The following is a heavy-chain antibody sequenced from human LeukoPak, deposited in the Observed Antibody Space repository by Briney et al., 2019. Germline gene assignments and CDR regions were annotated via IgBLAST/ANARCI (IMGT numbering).Heavy chain of an antibody. CDR2: IYHSGTT. CDR1: GYSISSGYY. J-gene: IGHJ3*01. Sequence: PSETLSLTCTVSGYSISSGYYWGWIRQSPGRGLEWMGSIYHSGTTYYNPSLKSRVTISLDTSKNQFSLKVSSVTAADTAVYYCARAQLWLQSHFDVWGQGTMVTVSS. CDR3: ARAQLWLQSHFDV. V-gene: IGHV4-38-2*02. D-gene: IGHD5-18*01.